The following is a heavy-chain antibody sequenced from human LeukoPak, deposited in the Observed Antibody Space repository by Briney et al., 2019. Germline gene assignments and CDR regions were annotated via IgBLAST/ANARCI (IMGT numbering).Heavy chain of an antibody. Sequence: PSQTLSLTCTVSGGSISSGGYYWSWIRQPPGKGLEWIGYIYHSGSTYYNPSLKSRVTISVDTSKNQFSLKLSSVTAADTAVYYCARTWGGYSYDPYWYFDLWGRGTLVTVSS. J-gene: IGHJ2*01. V-gene: IGHV4-30-2*01. CDR3: ARTWGGYSYDPYWYFDL. D-gene: IGHD5-18*01. CDR2: IYHSGST. CDR1: GGSISSGGYY.